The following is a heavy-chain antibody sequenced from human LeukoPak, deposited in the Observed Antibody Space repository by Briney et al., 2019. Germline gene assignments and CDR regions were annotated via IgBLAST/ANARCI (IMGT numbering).Heavy chain of an antibody. J-gene: IGHJ5*02. V-gene: IGHV4-59*11. Sequence: SETLSLTCTVSGGSISSHYWSWIRQPPGKGLEWIGYIYYSGSTNYNPSLKSRVTISVDTCKNQFSLKLSSVTAADTAVYYCARGVRWLLNWFDPWGQGTLVTVSS. CDR1: GGSISSHY. D-gene: IGHD5-24*01. CDR3: ARGVRWLLNWFDP. CDR2: IYYSGST.